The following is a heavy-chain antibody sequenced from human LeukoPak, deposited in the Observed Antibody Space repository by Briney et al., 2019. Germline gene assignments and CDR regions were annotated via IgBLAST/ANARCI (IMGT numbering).Heavy chain of an antibody. D-gene: IGHD2-21*01. CDR2: ISPDGHYI. Sequence: GGSLRLSCAASGLTFSTYAMAWVRQAPGKGLMWLSSISPDGHYIYYADSVKGRFTTSRDNSKNTLYLQMNSLRAEDTAVYYCANSPYRGCLWSYFDYWGQGTLVTVSS. V-gene: IGHV3-23*01. J-gene: IGHJ4*02. CDR1: GLTFSTYA. CDR3: ANSPYRGCLWSYFDY.